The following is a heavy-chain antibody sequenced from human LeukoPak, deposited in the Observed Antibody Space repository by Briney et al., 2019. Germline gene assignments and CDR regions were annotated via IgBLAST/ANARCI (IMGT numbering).Heavy chain of an antibody. Sequence: PGGSLRLSCAASGFTFSSYWMHWVRQAPGKGLVWASRIKSDGSSATYADSVKGRFTISRDNAKSTLYLQMNSLRTEDTAVYYCARELASGSWGQGTLVTVSS. V-gene: IGHV3-74*01. CDR2: IKSDGSSA. CDR3: ARELASGS. J-gene: IGHJ5*02. CDR1: GFTFSSYW. D-gene: IGHD5-12*01.